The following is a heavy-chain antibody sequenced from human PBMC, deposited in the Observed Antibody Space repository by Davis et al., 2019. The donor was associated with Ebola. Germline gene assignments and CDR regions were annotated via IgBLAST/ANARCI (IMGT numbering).Heavy chain of an antibody. CDR3: ARAVYDFWSGHFDY. D-gene: IGHD3-3*01. Sequence: GGSLRLSCAASGFTFSNAWMNWVRQAPGKGLEWVAFISSSGRGDIFYTDSVKGRFTISRDNAENSLYLQMNSLRDEDTAVYYCARAVYDFWSGHFDYWGQGTLVAVSS. V-gene: IGHV3-48*02. CDR1: GFTFSNAW. J-gene: IGHJ4*02. CDR2: ISSSGRGDI.